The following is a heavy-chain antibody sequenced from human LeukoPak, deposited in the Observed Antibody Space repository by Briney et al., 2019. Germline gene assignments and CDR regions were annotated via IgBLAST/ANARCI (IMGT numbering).Heavy chain of an antibody. V-gene: IGHV1-8*01. J-gene: IGHJ4*02. CDR3: TRGISDD. CDR2: MNPNSGNT. Sequence: EVSVRVSCKASGYTFTSYDINWVRQATGQGLEWMGWMNPNSGNTGYAQKFQGRVTMTRDTSINTAYMELNSLRSEDTAVYYCTRGISDDWGQGTLVAVSS. CDR1: GYTFTSYD.